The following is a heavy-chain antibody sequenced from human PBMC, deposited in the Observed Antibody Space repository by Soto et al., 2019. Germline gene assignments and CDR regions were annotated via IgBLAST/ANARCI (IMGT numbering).Heavy chain of an antibody. CDR2: IFYTGST. D-gene: IGHD3-9*01. J-gene: IGHJ4*02. Sequence: SETLSLTYTVSGASLSGYYWAWIRQPPGKGLEWIGNIFYTGSTDYNPSLKSRITMSLDTSRSHFSLKIRSVTTADTAVYYCARVDWGSFDYWGQGTLVTVPS. CDR3: ARVDWGSFDY. CDR1: GASLSGYY. V-gene: IGHV4-59*01.